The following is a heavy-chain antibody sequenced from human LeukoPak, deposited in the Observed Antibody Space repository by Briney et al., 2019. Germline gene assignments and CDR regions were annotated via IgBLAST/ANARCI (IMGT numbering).Heavy chain of an antibody. CDR2: ISAYNGNT. Sequence: ASVKVSCKASGYTFTSYGISWVRQAPGQELEWMGWISAYNGNTNYAQKLQGRVTMTTDTSTSTAYMELRSLRSDDTAVYYCARATIVGAMGGAYFDYWGQGTLVTVSS. V-gene: IGHV1-18*01. J-gene: IGHJ4*02. CDR1: GYTFTSYG. CDR3: ARATIVGAMGGAYFDY. D-gene: IGHD1-26*01.